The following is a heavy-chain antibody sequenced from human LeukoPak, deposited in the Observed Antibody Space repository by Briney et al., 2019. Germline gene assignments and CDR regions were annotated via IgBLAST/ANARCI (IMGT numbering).Heavy chain of an antibody. D-gene: IGHD2-21*01. V-gene: IGHV3-15*07. J-gene: IGHJ4*02. Sequence: GGSLRLSCAASGFTFSSYSMNWVRQAPGKGLEWVGRIKPKTDGETTEYAAPVKGRFSISRDDSKTMLYLQMNSLKTEDTAVYYCITPLPYSAQGGQGTLVTVSS. CDR1: GFTFSSYS. CDR3: ITPLPYSAQ. CDR2: IKPKTDGETT.